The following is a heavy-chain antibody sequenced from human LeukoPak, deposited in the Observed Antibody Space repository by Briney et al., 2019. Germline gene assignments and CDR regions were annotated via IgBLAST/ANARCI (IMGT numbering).Heavy chain of an antibody. Sequence: PGGSLRLSCAASGFSFSSHWVHWVRQAPGKGLVWVSRISDDGSYTSNVDSVKGRFTISRDNVNNMLYLHMNSLRAEDTAVYYCASFGISWRSSYWGQGPLVTVSP. J-gene: IGHJ4*02. D-gene: IGHD2-21*01. CDR3: ASFGISWRSSY. CDR2: ISDDGSYT. V-gene: IGHV3-74*01. CDR1: GFSFSSHW.